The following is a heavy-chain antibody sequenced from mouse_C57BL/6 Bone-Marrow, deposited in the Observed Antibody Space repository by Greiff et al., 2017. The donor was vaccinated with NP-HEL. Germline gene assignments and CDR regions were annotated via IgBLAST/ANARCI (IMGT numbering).Heavy chain of an antibody. CDR2: IYPGGGYT. CDR1: GYTFTNYW. V-gene: IGHV1-63*01. D-gene: IGHD4-1*02. Sequence: VQLQQSGAELVRPGTSVKMSCKASGYTFTNYWIGWVKQRPGHGLEWIGDIYPGGGYTNYNEKFKGKATLTADKSSSTAYMQFSSLTSEDSAIYYCARVADVINWDGDWYFGVWGRGTTVTVTS. CDR3: ARVADVINWDGDWYFGV. J-gene: IGHJ1*03.